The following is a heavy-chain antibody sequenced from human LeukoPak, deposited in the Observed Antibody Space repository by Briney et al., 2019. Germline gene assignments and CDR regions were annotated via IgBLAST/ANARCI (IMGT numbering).Heavy chain of an antibody. CDR2: IIPIFGTA. CDR1: GGTLSSYA. J-gene: IGHJ4*02. CDR3: ARIRMGATGIDY. Sequence: APVKVSCKASGGTLSSYAISWVRQAPGQGLEWMGGIIPIFGTANYAQKFQGRVTITADESTSTAYMELSSLRSEDTAVYYCARIRMGATGIDYWGQGTLVTVSS. D-gene: IGHD1-26*01. V-gene: IGHV1-69*13.